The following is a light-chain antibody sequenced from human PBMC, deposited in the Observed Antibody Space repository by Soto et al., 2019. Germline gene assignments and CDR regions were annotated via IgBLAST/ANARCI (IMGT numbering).Light chain of an antibody. Sequence: QSVLTQPPSVSAAPGQRVTISCSGSSSNIGDNHVSSYQQFPGTAPKLLIYDNDNRPSGIPDRVSASKSGTSASRAITGLQPGDEADYYCGAWDSSLSAWLFGGGTKVTVL. CDR3: GAWDSSLSAWL. V-gene: IGLV1-51*01. CDR2: DND. J-gene: IGLJ3*02. CDR1: SSNIGDNH.